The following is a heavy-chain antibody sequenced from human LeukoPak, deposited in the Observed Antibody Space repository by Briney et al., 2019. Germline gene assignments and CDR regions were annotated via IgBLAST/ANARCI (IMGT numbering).Heavy chain of an antibody. J-gene: IGHJ4*02. CDR2: IKQDGSEK. CDR1: GITFSSYW. V-gene: IGHV3-7*01. Sequence: GGSLRLSCAASGITFSSYWMSWVRQAPGKGLEWVANIKQDGSEKYYVDSVKGRFTISRDNAKNSLYLQMNSLRAEDTAVYYCARGRLRLDFDYWGQGTLVTVSS. CDR3: ARGRLRLDFDY.